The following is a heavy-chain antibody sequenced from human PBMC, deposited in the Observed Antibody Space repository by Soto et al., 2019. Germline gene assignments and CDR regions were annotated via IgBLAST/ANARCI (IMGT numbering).Heavy chain of an antibody. D-gene: IGHD3-22*01. CDR1: GYTFTSYY. J-gene: IGHJ4*02. V-gene: IGHV1-46*01. CDR2: INPSGGST. Sequence: RASVKVSCKASGYTFTSYYMHWVRQAPGQGLEWMGIINPSGGSTSYAQKFQGRVTMTRDTSTSTVYMELSSLRSEDTAVYYCARDHLYYYDSSGYSPLDYWGQGTLVTVSS. CDR3: ARDHLYYYDSSGYSPLDY.